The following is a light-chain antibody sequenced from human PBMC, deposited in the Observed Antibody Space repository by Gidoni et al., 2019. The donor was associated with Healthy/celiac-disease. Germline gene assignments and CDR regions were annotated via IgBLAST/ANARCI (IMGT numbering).Light chain of an antibody. V-gene: IGKV3-11*01. CDR1: QSVSSY. CDR3: QQRSNWPPYT. Sequence: DIVLTQSPATLSLSPGERATLSCRASQSVSSYLAWYQQKPGQAPRLLIYDAAIRATGIPARFSGSGSGTDFTLTISSLEPEDFAVYYCQQRSNWPPYTFGQGTKLEIK. J-gene: IGKJ2*01. CDR2: DAA.